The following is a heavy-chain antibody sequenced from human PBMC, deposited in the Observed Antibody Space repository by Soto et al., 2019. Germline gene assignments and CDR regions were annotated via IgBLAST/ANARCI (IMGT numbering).Heavy chain of an antibody. Sequence: QLHLQESGPGLVKPSETLSPICAVSGDSINSGHYHWGWIRQPPGKGLERIATTHYSGSNNYNPSTRSRARISVNTSKSQSSPTLSTVTAADTAVYYCARADGFGVVTACVDCWGQGTLVTVSS. J-gene: IGHJ4*02. CDR3: ARADGFGVVTACVDC. CDR2: THYSGSN. V-gene: IGHV4-39*01. CDR1: GDSINSGHYH. D-gene: IGHD3-3*01.